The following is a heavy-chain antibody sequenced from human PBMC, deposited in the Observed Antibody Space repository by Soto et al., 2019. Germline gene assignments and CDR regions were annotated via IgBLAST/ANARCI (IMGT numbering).Heavy chain of an antibody. CDR3: ARGPGHLYGDNLFDY. CDR1: GYTFTSYA. Sequence: QVQLVQSGAEVKKPGASVKVSCKASGYTFTSYAMHWVRQAPGQRLEWMGWINAGNGNTKYSQKFQGRVTITRDTSASTAYMELSSLRSEDTAVYYCARGPGHLYGDNLFDYWGQGTLVTVSS. CDR2: INAGNGNT. V-gene: IGHV1-3*01. J-gene: IGHJ4*02. D-gene: IGHD4-17*01.